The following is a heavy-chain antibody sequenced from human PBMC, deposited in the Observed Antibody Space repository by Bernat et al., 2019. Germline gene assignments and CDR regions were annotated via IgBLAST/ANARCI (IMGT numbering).Heavy chain of an antibody. CDR2: ISAYNGNT. J-gene: IGHJ4*02. CDR1: GYTFTSYG. Sequence: QVQLVQSGAEERKPGASVKVSCKASGYTFTSYGISWVRQAPGQGLEWMGWISAYNGNTNYAQKLQGRVTMTTDTSTSTAYMELRSLRSDDTAVYYCARRREGGIVVERSFDYWGQGTLVTVSS. V-gene: IGHV1-18*04. D-gene: IGHD3-22*01. CDR3: ARRREGGIVVERSFDY.